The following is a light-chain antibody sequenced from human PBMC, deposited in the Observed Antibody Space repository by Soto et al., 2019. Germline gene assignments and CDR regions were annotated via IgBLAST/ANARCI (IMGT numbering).Light chain of an antibody. V-gene: IGKV1D-16*01. CDR2: AAS. Sequence: DIQMTQFPSSLSASVGDRVNITCRASQGISTWLAWYHQKPERAPKSLIYAASRLQIGVPPRFSGSGSETDFTLTISSLQPEDFATYYCQQYNRYPRTFGQGTKVEIK. CDR1: QGISTW. CDR3: QQYNRYPRT. J-gene: IGKJ1*01.